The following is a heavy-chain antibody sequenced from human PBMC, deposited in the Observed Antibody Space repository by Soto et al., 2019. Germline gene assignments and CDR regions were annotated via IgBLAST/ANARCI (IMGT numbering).Heavy chain of an antibody. Sequence: EVQLVESGGGLVKPGGSLRLSCAASGFTFSNAWMIWVRQAPGKGLEWLGGIRSKTSGGEEDYSAPVEGRFTISRDDSKNTLYLQMNSLKSEETAIYYCATDRFASPVDSWGQGTVVTVSS. J-gene: IGHJ4*02. CDR2: IRSKTSGGEE. D-gene: IGHD3-10*01. CDR1: GFTFSNAW. V-gene: IGHV3-15*01. CDR3: ATDRFASPVDS.